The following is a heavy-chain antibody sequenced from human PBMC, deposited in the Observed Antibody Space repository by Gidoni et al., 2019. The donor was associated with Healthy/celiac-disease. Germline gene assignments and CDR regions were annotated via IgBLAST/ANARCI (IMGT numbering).Heavy chain of an antibody. J-gene: IGHJ4*02. CDR2: ISYDGSNK. V-gene: IGHV3-30*18. CDR3: AKVGLLGSQDY. CDR1: VFTFSSYG. Sequence: QVQLVESGGGVVQPGRSLRLSCAASVFTFSSYGMHWVRQAPGKGLEWVAVISYDGSNKYYADSVKGRFTISRDNSKNTLYLQMNSLRAEDTAVYYCAKVGLLGSQDYWGQGTLVTVSS. D-gene: IGHD3-22*01.